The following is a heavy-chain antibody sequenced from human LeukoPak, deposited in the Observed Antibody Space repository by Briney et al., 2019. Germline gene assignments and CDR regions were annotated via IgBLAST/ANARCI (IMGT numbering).Heavy chain of an antibody. J-gene: IGHJ4*02. CDR1: GVPFSGYF. Sequence: SETLSLTCAVYGVPFSGYFWRWIRPPPRKGLEWVGELNHSGSTNHNPPLKSRVTISGDTSKHQFALKLSSVTAADTAVYFCARGQTSVTTCYFDYWGQGTLVTVSS. V-gene: IGHV4-34*01. CDR2: LNHSGST. CDR3: ARGQTSVTTCYFDY. D-gene: IGHD4-17*01.